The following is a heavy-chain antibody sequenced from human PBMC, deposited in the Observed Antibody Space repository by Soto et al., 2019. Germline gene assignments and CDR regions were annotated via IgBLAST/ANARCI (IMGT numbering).Heavy chain of an antibody. J-gene: IGHJ2*01. V-gene: IGHV1-3*05. CDR2: INAGNGNT. CDR3: ARAPSWWYFDL. Sequence: QVQLVQSGAEEKKPGASVKVSCKASGYTFTSYAMHWVRQAPGQRLEWMGWINAGNGNTKYSQKFQGRVTITRDTFVSTAYVELSSVRSEDTAVYYCARAPSWWYFDLWGRGTLVTVSS. CDR1: GYTFTSYA.